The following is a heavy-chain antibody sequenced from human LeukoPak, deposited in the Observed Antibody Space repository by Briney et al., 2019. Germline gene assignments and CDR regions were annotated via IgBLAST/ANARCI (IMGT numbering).Heavy chain of an antibody. J-gene: IGHJ4*02. CDR1: GFTFSSYA. D-gene: IGHD2-15*01. CDR3: AKSRSEVVVAAANY. V-gene: IGHV3-23*01. Sequence: GGSLRLSCAASGFTFSSYAMNWVRQAPGKGLEWVSAITGSGGTTYYADSVRGRFTISRDNSKNTLCLQMNSLRAEDTAIYYCAKSRSEVVVAAANYWGQGTLITVSS. CDR2: ITGSGGTT.